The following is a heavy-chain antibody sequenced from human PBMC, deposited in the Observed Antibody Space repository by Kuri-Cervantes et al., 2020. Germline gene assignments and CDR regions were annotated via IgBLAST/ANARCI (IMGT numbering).Heavy chain of an antibody. CDR2: IYYSGST. V-gene: IGHV4-61*01. D-gene: IGHD6-6*01. CDR1: GGSVSSGNYY. J-gene: IGHJ5*02. Sequence: SETLSLTCTVSGGSVSSGNYYWSWIRQPPGKGLEWIGCIYYSGSTNYNPSLKSRVTISVDTSKNQFSLKLSSVTAADTAVYYRARNLYSSSLRLGHWGQGTLVTVSS. CDR3: ARNLYSSSLRLGH.